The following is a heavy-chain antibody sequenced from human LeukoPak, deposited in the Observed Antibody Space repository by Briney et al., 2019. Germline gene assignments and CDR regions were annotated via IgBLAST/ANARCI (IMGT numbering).Heavy chain of an antibody. J-gene: IGHJ4*02. CDR2: ISGSGGST. CDR3: ARDRGRYYDSRGFYWGYYFDY. D-gene: IGHD3-22*01. CDR1: RFIFSSYA. V-gene: IGHV3-23*01. Sequence: GGSLRLSCAASRFIFSSYAMSWVRQAPGKGLEWVSAISGSGGSTYYADSVKGRFTISRDNSKDTLYLQMSSVRVDDTAVYYCARDRGRYYDSRGFYWGYYFDYWGQGTLVTVSS.